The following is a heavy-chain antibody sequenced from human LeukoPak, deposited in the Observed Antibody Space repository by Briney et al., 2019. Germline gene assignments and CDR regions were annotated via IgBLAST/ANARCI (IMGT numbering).Heavy chain of an antibody. CDR2: IIPIFGTA. V-gene: IGHV1-69*13. Sequence: ASVKVSCKASGGTFSSYAISWVRQAPGQGLEWMGGIIPIFGTANYAQKFQGRVTITADESTSTAYMELSSLRSEDTAVYYCARDWARRGYCSSTSCYDTLMRGMDVWGKGTTVTVSS. CDR1: GGTFSSYA. J-gene: IGHJ6*04. CDR3: ARDWARRGYCSSTSCYDTLMRGMDV. D-gene: IGHD2-2*01.